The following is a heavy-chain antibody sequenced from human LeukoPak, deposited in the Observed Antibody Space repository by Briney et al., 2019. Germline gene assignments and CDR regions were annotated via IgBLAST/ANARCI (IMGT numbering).Heavy chain of an antibody. J-gene: IGHJ5*02. CDR3: ARVRSSFNWFDP. Sequence: SETLSLTCTVSGDSINSHYYWNWFRQPAGKGLEWIGYIYYSGSTNYNPSLKSRVTISVDTSKNQFSLKLSSVTAADTAVYYCARVRSSFNWFDPWGQGTLVTVSS. CDR1: GDSINSHYY. CDR2: IYYSGST. V-gene: IGHV4-59*01.